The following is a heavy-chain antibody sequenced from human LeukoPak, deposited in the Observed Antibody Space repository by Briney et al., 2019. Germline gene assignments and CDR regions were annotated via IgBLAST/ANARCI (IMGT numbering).Heavy chain of an antibody. CDR3: ARDYCSSTSCLFDY. Sequence: ASVKVSCTASGYTFTVYHMHWVRPAPGQGLEWMGRINPNSGDTNYAQKFQGRVTMTRGTSISTAYVELSRLRSDDTAVYYCARDYCSSTSCLFDYWGQGTLVTVSS. V-gene: IGHV1-2*06. J-gene: IGHJ4*02. CDR1: GYTFTVYH. D-gene: IGHD2-2*01. CDR2: INPNSGDT.